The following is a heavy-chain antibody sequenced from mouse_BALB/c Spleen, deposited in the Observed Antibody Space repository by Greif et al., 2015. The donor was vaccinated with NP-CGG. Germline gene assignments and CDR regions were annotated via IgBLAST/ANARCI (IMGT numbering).Heavy chain of an antibody. CDR3: ASYYYGSSSWFAY. CDR2: IWAGGST. D-gene: IGHD1-1*01. J-gene: IGHJ3*01. Sequence: QVQLQQSGPGLVAPSQSLSITCTVSGFSLTSYGVHWVRQPPGKGLEWLGVIWAGGSTNYNSALMSRLSISKDSSKSXVFLKMNSLQTDDTAMYYCASYYYGSSSWFAYWGQGTLVTVSA. CDR1: GFSLTSYG. V-gene: IGHV2-9*02.